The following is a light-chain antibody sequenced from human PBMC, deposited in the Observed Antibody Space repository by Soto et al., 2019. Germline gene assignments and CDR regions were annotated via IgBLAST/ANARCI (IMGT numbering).Light chain of an antibody. J-gene: IGKJ4*01. Sequence: IVLTQSPATLSLSPGERATLSCMASQSVSSYLAWYQQKPGQAPRLLIYGASTRATGIPARFSGSGSGTDFTLTIRSLQPEDFAVYYCQQDYNLPPLTFGGGTKGDIK. CDR3: QQDYNLPPLT. V-gene: IGKV3D-15*01. CDR2: GAS. CDR1: QSVSSY.